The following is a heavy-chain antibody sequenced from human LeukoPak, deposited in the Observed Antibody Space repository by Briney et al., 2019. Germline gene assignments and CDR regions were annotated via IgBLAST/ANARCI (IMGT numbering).Heavy chain of an antibody. J-gene: IGHJ4*02. CDR2: ISGPSNTI. D-gene: IGHD2-15*01. Sequence: GGSLRLSCAASGFTFSSYSMNWVRQAPGKGLDWRSYISGPSNTIYYADSVKGRFTISRDNARNSVYLQMNSLRAEDTAVYYCARPYCSGGSCYSPPDYWGQGTLVTVSS. CDR1: GFTFSSYS. CDR3: ARPYCSGGSCYSPPDY. V-gene: IGHV3-48*04.